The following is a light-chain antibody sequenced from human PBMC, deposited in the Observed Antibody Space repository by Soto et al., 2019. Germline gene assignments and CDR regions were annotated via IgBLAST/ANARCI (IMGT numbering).Light chain of an antibody. Sequence: QSALTQPASVSGSPGQAITISCTGTSSDVGNYNLVSWYQHHPGTDPKLMIYAVSKRRSGVSNRFSGSKSGNTASLTISGLLAEDEADYYCCSAGNSPSAVVFGGGTKLTVL. CDR3: CSAGNSPSAVV. CDR1: SSDVGNYNL. V-gene: IGLV2-23*02. J-gene: IGLJ2*01. CDR2: AVS.